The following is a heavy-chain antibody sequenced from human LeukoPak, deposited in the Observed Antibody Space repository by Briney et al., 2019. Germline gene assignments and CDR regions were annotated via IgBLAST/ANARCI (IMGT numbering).Heavy chain of an antibody. CDR2: FGGSGGST. Sequence: PGGSLRLSCAASGFTFDSYAMSWVRQAPGKGLEWVSAFGGSGGSTYYADSVKGRFTISRDNSKNTLYLQMNSLRADDTAVYYCARDPIIGVIKDYYYMDVWGKGTTVTVSS. J-gene: IGHJ6*03. D-gene: IGHD3-3*01. CDR1: GFTFDSYA. V-gene: IGHV3-23*01. CDR3: ARDPIIGVIKDYYYMDV.